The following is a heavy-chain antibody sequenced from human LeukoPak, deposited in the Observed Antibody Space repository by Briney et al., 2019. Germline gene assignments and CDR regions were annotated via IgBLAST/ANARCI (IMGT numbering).Heavy chain of an antibody. CDR1: GYTLTELS. CDR2: FDPEDGET. J-gene: IGHJ5*02. V-gene: IGHV1-24*01. CDR3: ATDSVVGATPPPPT. Sequence: ASVKVSCKVSGYTLTELSMHWVRQAPGKGLEWMGGFDPEDGETIYAQKFQGRVTMTEDTSTDTAHMELSSLRSEDTAVYYCATDSVVGATPPPPTWGQGTLVNVSS. D-gene: IGHD1-26*01.